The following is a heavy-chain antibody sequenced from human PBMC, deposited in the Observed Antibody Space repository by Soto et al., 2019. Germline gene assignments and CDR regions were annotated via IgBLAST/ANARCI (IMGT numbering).Heavy chain of an antibody. CDR2: IYYSGST. CDR1: GGSISSSSYY. V-gene: IGHV4-39*07. J-gene: IGHJ3*02. Sequence: SETLSLTCTVSGGSISSSSYYWGWIRQPPGKGLEWIGSIYYSGSTYYNQSLKSRVTISVDTSKNQFSLKLSSVTAADTAVYYCAREFTGSLSYAFDIWGQGTMVTVSS. D-gene: IGHD2-15*01. CDR3: AREFTGSLSYAFDI.